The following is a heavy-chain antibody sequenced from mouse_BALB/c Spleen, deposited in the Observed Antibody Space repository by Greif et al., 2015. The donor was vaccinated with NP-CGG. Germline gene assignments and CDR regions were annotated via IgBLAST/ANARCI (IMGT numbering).Heavy chain of an antibody. J-gene: IGHJ4*01. V-gene: IGHV1-84*02. Sequence: QVHVKQSGPELVKPGASVKISCKASGYTFTDYYINWVKQKPGQGLEWIGWIYPGSGNTKYSEKFKGKATLTVDTSSSTAYMQLSSLTSEDTAVYFCARRTGTEAMDYWGQGTSVTVSS. CDR3: ARRTGTEAMDY. D-gene: IGHD4-1*01. CDR1: GYTFTDYY. CDR2: IYPGSGNT.